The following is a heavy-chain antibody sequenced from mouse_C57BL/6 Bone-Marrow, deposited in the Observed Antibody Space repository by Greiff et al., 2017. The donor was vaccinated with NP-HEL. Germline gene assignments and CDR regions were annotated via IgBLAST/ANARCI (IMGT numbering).Heavy chain of an antibody. V-gene: IGHV14-4*01. D-gene: IGHD1-1*01. CDR1: GFNIKDDY. Sequence: VQLQQSGAELVRPGASVKLSCTASGFNIKDDYMHWVKQRPEQGLEWIGWIDPRSGNTYYNEKFKGKATLTADKSSSTAYMELRSLTSEDSAVYFCARRGSSCVGFAYWGQGTLVTVSA. CDR3: ARRGSSCVGFAY. J-gene: IGHJ3*01. CDR2: IDPRSGNT.